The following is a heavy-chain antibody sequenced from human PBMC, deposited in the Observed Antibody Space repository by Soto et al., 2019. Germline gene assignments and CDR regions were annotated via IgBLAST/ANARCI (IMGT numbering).Heavy chain of an antibody. J-gene: IGHJ4*02. D-gene: IGHD2-2*01. V-gene: IGHV3-23*01. Sequence: PGGSLRLSCAASGFAFTNFAINWVRQAPGKGLEWVSVISGTGDTTYNADSVKGRFTISRDNSMNTAFLQMNSLRAEDTALYYCAKGYCSSTSCSFDYWGQGTLVTVSS. CDR3: AKGYCSSTSCSFDY. CDR1: GFAFTNFA. CDR2: ISGTGDTT.